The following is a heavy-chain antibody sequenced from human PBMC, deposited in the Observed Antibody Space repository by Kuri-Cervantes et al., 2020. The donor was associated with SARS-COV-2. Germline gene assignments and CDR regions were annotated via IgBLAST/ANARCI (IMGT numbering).Heavy chain of an antibody. CDR3: ARGPNYGDYLPYYFDY. CDR2: IYYSGST. V-gene: IGHV4-59*08. J-gene: IGHJ4*02. D-gene: IGHD4-17*01. CDR1: GGSISSYY. Sequence: SETLSLTCTVSGGSISSYYWSWIRQPPGKGLEWIGYIYYSGSTNYNPSLKSRVTISVDTSKNQFSLKLSSVYAADTAVYYCARGPNYGDYLPYYFDYWGQGTLVTVSS.